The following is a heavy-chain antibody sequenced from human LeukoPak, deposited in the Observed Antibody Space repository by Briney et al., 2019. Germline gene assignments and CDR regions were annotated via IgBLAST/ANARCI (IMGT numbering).Heavy chain of an antibody. J-gene: IGHJ4*02. Sequence: PSETLSLTCTVSGGSISSGGYYWSWLRQHPGNGLEWIGYIYYSGSTYYNPSLKSRVTISVDTSKNQFSLKLSSVTAAVTAVYYCARKRNSYCDYWGQGTLVTVSS. CDR1: GGSISSGGYY. CDR3: ARKRNSYCDY. V-gene: IGHV4-31*03. CDR2: IYYSGST. D-gene: IGHD5-18*01.